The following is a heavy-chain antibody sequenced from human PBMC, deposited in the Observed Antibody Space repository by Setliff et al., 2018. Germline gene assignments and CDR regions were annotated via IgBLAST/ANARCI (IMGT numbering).Heavy chain of an antibody. CDR2: ISAYNGNT. V-gene: IGHV1-18*01. J-gene: IGHJ6*02. Sequence: ASVKVSCKASGYTFTSYGISWVRQAPGQGLQWMGWISAYNGNTNYAQKLQGRVTMTTDTSTSTAHMELRSLRSDDTAVYYCARVGVYYYDSSGYHRSPYYYYYGMDVWGQGTTVTVSS. CDR3: ARVGVYYYDSSGYHRSPYYYYYGMDV. CDR1: GYTFTSYG. D-gene: IGHD3-22*01.